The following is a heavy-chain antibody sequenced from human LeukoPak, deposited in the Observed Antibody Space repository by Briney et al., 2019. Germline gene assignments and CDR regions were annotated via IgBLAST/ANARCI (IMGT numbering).Heavy chain of an antibody. D-gene: IGHD1-26*01. CDR2: IYYSGST. Sequence: SETLSLTCAVSGGSFSGHYWSWIRQSPGKGLEWIGYIYYSGSTNYNPSLKSRVTISVDTSKNQFSLKLSSVTAADTAVYYCARARKLPCYYYGMDVWGQGTTVTVSS. CDR1: GGSFSGHY. CDR3: ARARKLPCYYYGMDV. J-gene: IGHJ6*02. V-gene: IGHV4-59*11.